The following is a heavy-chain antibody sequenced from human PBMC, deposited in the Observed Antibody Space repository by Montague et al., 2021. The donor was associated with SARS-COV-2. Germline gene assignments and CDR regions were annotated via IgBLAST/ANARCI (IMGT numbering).Heavy chain of an antibody. V-gene: IGHV4-59*02. Sequence: SETLSLTCTVSGDSVSHDFWTWIRQPPGKGLEWIGYVYYSRSSSYSPSXXCRVSIAVDTSKNQFSLRLSTVTAADTAIYYCVRDPAPSGSGTFYDYWGQGTLVAVSS. CDR3: VRDPAPSGSGTFYDY. CDR2: VYYSRSS. J-gene: IGHJ4*02. CDR1: GDSVSHDF. D-gene: IGHD1-26*01.